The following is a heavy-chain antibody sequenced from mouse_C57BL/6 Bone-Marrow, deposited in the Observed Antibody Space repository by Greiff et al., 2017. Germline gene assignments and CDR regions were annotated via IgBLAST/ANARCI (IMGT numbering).Heavy chain of an antibody. D-gene: IGHD1-1*01. CDR2: IYPGDGDT. CDR3: ASITTVVATNY. V-gene: IGHV1-82*01. J-gene: IGHJ2*01. Sequence: VNLVESGPELVKPGASVKISCKASGYAFSSSWMNWVKQRPGKGLEWIGRIYPGDGDTNYNGKFKGKATLTADKSASTAYMQLSSLTSEDSAVYFCASITTVVATNYWGQGTTLTVSS. CDR1: GYAFSSSW.